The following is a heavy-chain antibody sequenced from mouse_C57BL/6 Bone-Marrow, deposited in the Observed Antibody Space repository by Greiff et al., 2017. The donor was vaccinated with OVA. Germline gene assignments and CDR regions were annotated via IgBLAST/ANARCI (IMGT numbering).Heavy chain of an antibody. V-gene: IGHV5-17*01. J-gene: IGHJ2*01. CDR1: GFTFSDYG. Sequence: EVQLVESGGGLVKPGGSLKLSCAASGFTFSDYGMHWVRQAPEKGLEWVAYISSGSSTIYYADTVKGRFTISRDNAKNTLFLQMTSLRSEDTAMYYCAITSGGGRALDYWGQGTTLTVSS. CDR3: AITSGGGRALDY. D-gene: IGHD1-1*02. CDR2: ISSGSSTI.